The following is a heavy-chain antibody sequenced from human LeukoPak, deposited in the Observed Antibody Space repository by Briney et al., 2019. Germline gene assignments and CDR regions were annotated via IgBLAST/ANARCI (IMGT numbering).Heavy chain of an antibody. V-gene: IGHV3-11*01. CDR2: ISSRGTTA. CDR3: TRDKYSSGWYSDY. CDR1: GFTFSDYY. D-gene: IGHD6-19*01. J-gene: IGHJ4*02. Sequence: GGSLRLSCAASGFTFSDYYMSWIRQAPGKGLEWVPYISSRGTTAYYADSVKGRFTISRDNAKNSLYLQVNSLRAEDTAVYYCTRDKYSSGWYSDYWGQGTLVTVSS.